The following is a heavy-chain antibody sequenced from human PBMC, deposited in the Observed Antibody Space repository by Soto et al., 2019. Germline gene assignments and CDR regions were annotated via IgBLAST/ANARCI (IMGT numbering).Heavy chain of an antibody. J-gene: IGHJ3*01. V-gene: IGHV3-7*04. Sequence: GGSLRLSCAASGFSFSSYWMSWVRQAPGKGLEWVANIKEDGSQKWYVDSVKGRFTVSRDNAKNSLYLQMNSLRAEDTAVYYCARGDYYDSSGPFSDAFDVWGQGTMVTVSS. CDR3: ARGDYYDSSGPFSDAFDV. D-gene: IGHD3-22*01. CDR2: IKEDGSQK. CDR1: GFSFSSYW.